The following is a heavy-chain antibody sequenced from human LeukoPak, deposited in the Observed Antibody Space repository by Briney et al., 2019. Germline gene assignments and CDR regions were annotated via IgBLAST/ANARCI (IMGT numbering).Heavy chain of an antibody. J-gene: IGHJ4*02. V-gene: IGHV3-30*02. Sequence: GGSLRLSCAASGFTFSSYGMHWVRQAPGKGLEWVAFIRYDGSNKYYADSVKGRFTISRDNSKNTLYLQMNSLRAEDTTVFYCARDVSIAARPFDYWGQGTLVTVSS. CDR2: IRYDGSNK. CDR1: GFTFSSYG. D-gene: IGHD6-6*01. CDR3: ARDVSIAARPFDY.